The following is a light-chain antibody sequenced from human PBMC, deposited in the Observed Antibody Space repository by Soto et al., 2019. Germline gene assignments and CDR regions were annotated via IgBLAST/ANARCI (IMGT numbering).Light chain of an antibody. V-gene: IGLV1-44*01. Sequence: QSVLTQPHSASGIPGQRVTISCSGRSSNIGANSVQWFQQLPGTAPKVLIYSSNHRPSGVPERFSGSKSGTSASLAISELQSDDEADYYCAAWDDSLNGHVFGTGTKVTVL. CDR3: AAWDDSLNGHV. CDR1: SSNIGANS. CDR2: SSN. J-gene: IGLJ1*01.